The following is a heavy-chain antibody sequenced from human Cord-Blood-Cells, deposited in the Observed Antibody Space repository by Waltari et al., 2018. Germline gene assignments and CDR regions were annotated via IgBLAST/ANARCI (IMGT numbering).Heavy chain of an antibody. V-gene: IGHV4-34*01. CDR2: INHSGTT. CDR3: ARVGRYSSGWYTGGSDY. J-gene: IGHJ4*02. CDR1: GGSFSGYY. D-gene: IGHD6-19*01. Sequence: QVQLQQWGAGLLKPSETLSLTCAVYGGSFSGYYWSWIRQPPGKGLEWIGEINHSGTTNSTPSSKGRVPISVDTSKNQFSLKLSSVTAADTAVYYCARVGRYSSGWYTGGSDYWGQGTLVTVSS.